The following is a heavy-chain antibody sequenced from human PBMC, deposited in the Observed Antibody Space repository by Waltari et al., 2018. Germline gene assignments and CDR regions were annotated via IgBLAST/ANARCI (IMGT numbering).Heavy chain of an antibody. Sequence: QLQLQESGPGLVKPSETLSLTCTVSGGSISSSSYYWGWIRQPPGKGLEWIGSIYYSGSTYYNPSLKVRVTISVDTSKNQFSLKLSSVTAADTAVYYCARGVVAASLGYYGMDVWGQGTTVTVSS. CDR2: IYYSGST. CDR1: GGSISSSSYY. V-gene: IGHV4-39*07. D-gene: IGHD2-15*01. J-gene: IGHJ6*02. CDR3: ARGVVAASLGYYGMDV.